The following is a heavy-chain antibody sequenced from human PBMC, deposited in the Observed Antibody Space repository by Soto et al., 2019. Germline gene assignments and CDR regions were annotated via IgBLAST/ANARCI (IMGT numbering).Heavy chain of an antibody. CDR3: ARDDYRTTHAYDY. CDR2: IYFSGSA. D-gene: IGHD4-17*01. J-gene: IGHJ4*02. Sequence: WTWVRQLPGKGLEWMGYIYFSGSAYYNPSLKSRLTMSLDTSENQFSLRLTSVTAADTGLYFCARDDYRTTHAYDYWGQGILVTVSS. V-gene: IGHV4-31*02.